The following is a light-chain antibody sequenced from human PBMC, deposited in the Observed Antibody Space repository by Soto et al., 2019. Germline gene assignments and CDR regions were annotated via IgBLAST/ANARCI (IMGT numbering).Light chain of an antibody. CDR3: QQFNNYPLT. Sequence: IQLTQSPSSLSASVGDRVTITCRASQDISSYLTWYQQKPGKAPKLLIYAASTLQSGVPSRFSGSGSGADFTLTISSLQPEDSATYYCQQFNNYPLTFGGGTKVEI. V-gene: IGKV1-9*01. CDR1: QDISSY. J-gene: IGKJ4*01. CDR2: AAS.